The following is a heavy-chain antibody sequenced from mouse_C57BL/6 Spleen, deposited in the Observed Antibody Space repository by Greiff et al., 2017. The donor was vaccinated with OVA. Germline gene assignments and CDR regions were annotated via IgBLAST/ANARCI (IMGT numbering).Heavy chain of an antibody. V-gene: IGHV1-74*01. Sequence: QVQLQQPGADLVKPGASVKVSCKASGYTFTSYWMHWVKQRPGQGLEWIGRIHPYDSDPNYNQKFKGKATLTVDKSSSTASMQLSSRTSKDSAVYYCAIYYLDYFDYWGQGTTLTVSS. J-gene: IGHJ2*01. CDR2: IHPYDSDP. CDR3: AIYYLDYFDY. CDR1: GYTFTSYW. D-gene: IGHD1-1*02.